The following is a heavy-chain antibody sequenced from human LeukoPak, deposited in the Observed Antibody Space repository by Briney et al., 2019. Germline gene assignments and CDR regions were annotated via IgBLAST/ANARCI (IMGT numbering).Heavy chain of an antibody. Sequence: ASVKVSCKASGGTFSSYAISWVRQAPGQGLEWMGGIIPIFGTANYAQKFQGRVTMTEDTSTDTAYMELSSLRSEDTAVYSCATARGYWGQGTLVTVSS. J-gene: IGHJ4*02. D-gene: IGHD3-10*01. CDR1: GGTFSSYA. V-gene: IGHV1-69*06. CDR2: IIPIFGTA. CDR3: ATARGY.